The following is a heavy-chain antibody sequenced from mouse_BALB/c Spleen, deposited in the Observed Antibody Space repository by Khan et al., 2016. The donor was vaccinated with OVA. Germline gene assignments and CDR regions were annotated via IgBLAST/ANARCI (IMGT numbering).Heavy chain of an antibody. Sequence: EVQLVESGPGLVKPSQSLSLTCTVTGYSITSGYAWNWIRQFPGNKLEWMGNISYSGGTSYNPSLKSRISITRDTSKNQFFLQLNSVTTEDTATYYCARGNYYGYYFDYWGQGTPLTVSS. J-gene: IGHJ2*01. V-gene: IGHV3-2*02. CDR2: ISYSGGT. D-gene: IGHD1-1*01. CDR1: GYSITSGYA. CDR3: ARGNYYGYYFDY.